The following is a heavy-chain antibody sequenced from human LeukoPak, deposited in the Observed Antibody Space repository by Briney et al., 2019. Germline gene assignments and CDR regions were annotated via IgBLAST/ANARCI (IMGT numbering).Heavy chain of an antibody. J-gene: IGHJ4*02. D-gene: IGHD2-21*02. CDR1: GGSISSNSYY. CDR3: ARDYPVTGSDY. Sequence: SETLSLTCTVSGGSISSNSYYWGWIRQPPGKGLEWIGSIYYSGSTYYNPSLKSRVTISVDTSKNQFSLKLSSVTAADTAVYYCARDYPVTGSDYWGQGTLVTVSS. V-gene: IGHV4-39*07. CDR2: IYYSGST.